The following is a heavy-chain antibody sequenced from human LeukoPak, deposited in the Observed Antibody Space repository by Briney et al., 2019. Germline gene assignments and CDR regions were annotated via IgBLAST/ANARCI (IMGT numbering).Heavy chain of an antibody. CDR3: ARGYHRYSSGSWRWYNWFDP. CDR1: GYTFTSYD. CDR2: MNPNSGNT. D-gene: IGHD3-10*01. V-gene: IGHV1-8*01. Sequence: GASVKVSCKASGYTFTSYDINWVRQATGQGLEWMGWMNPNSGNTGYAQKFQGRVTMTRNTSISTAYMELSSLRSEDTAVYYCARGYHRYSSGSWRWYNWFDPWGQGTLVTVSS. J-gene: IGHJ5*02.